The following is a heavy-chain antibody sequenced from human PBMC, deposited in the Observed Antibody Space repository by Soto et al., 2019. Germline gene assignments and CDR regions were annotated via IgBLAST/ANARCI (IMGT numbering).Heavy chain of an antibody. V-gene: IGHV4-4*02. J-gene: IGHJ5*02. CDR1: GGSISSSNW. CDR2: IYHSGST. D-gene: IGHD1-7*01. CDR3: ARCGTTGLTTGMCWSDP. Sequence: QVQLQESGPGLVKPSGTLSLTCAVSGGSISSSNWWSWVRQPPGKGLEWIGEIYHSGSTNYHTSLKSRLTVSVDKYTNQLSLKLSSVTAEATAVYYCARCGTTGLTTGMCWSDPWGQGTMVTLSS.